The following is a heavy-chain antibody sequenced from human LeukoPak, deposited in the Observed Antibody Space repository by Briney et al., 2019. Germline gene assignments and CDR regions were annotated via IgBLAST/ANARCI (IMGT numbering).Heavy chain of an antibody. CDR1: GGSISSSSYY. V-gene: IGHV4-39*02. CDR2: IYYSGST. Sequence: SETLSLTCTVSGGSISSSSYYWGWIRQPPGKGLEWIGSIYYSGSTYCNPSLKSRVTISVDTSKNQFSLKLSSVTAADTAVYYCARDLGYGGDAFDIWGQGTMVTVSS. J-gene: IGHJ3*02. CDR3: ARDLGYGGDAFDI. D-gene: IGHD4-23*01.